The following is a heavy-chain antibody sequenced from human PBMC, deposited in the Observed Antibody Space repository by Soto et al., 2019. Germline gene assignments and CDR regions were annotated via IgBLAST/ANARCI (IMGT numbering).Heavy chain of an antibody. Sequence: QVQLQESGPGLVKPSETLSLTCTVSGGSISSYYWSWIRQPPGKGLEWIGYIYYSGSTNYNPSLKSGVTISVDTSKNQSPLKLGSVPAADTAVYYWARYGSGPDNWFAPWGQGTLVTVSS. D-gene: IGHD3-10*01. J-gene: IGHJ5*02. V-gene: IGHV4-59*01. CDR3: ARYGSGPDNWFAP. CDR1: GGSISSYY. CDR2: IYYSGST.